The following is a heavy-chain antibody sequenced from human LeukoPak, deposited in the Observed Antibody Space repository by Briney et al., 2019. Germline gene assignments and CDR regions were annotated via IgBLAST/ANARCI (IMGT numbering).Heavy chain of an antibody. CDR3: XXXGITIFGGIIYQDY. V-gene: IGHV3-20*04. J-gene: IGHJ4*02. D-gene: IGHD3-3*01. CDR2: INWNGRST. CDR1: GFTFDDYG. Sequence: RTGGSLRLSCAASGFTFDDYGMSWVRQAPGKGLEWVSGINWNGRSTAYADSVKGRFTISRDNAKNSLYLQMNSLRAEDTAFYYXXXXGITIFGGIIYQDYWGQGTLVTVSS.